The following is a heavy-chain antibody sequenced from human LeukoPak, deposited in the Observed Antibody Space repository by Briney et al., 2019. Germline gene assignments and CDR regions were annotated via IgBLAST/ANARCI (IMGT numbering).Heavy chain of an antibody. V-gene: IGHV5-51*01. CDR2: IYPSDSDT. Sequence: GEPLNISWQGSGYSFTSYWIGWVRQLPGKGLEWMGIIYPSDSDTRYSPSVQGQVTISADKSISTAYLQWSSLKASDTAMYYCASRVGAIADAFDIWGQGTMVTVSS. D-gene: IGHD1-26*01. CDR1: GYSFTSYW. J-gene: IGHJ3*02. CDR3: ASRVGAIADAFDI.